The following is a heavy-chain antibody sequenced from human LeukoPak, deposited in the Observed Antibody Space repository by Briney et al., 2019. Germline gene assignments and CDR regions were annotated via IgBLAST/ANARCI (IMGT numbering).Heavy chain of an antibody. D-gene: IGHD6-13*01. CDR3: ARDQDGRSSRYYWFDP. V-gene: IGHV1-46*01. CDR2: INPSGGST. Sequence: ASVKVSCKASGYTFTNYYMHWVRQAPGQGLEWMGIINPSGGSTSYAQKFQGRVTMTRDTSTTTVYMELSSLRSEDTAVYYCARDQDGRSSRYYWFDPWGQGTLVTVSS. J-gene: IGHJ5*02. CDR1: GYTFTNYY.